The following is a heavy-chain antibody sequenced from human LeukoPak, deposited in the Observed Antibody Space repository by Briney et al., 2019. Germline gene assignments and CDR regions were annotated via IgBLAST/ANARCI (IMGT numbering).Heavy chain of an antibody. V-gene: IGHV3-23*01. D-gene: IGHD6-13*01. Sequence: PGGSLRLSCTASGFTFSNFAMSWVRQAPGKGLDWVSAISPTSGTTFYADSVKGRFTVSRDNSKNTVYLQMNSLRAEDTAVYYCARDIATAGHSAIEYWGQGALVAVSS. J-gene: IGHJ4*02. CDR1: GFTFSNFA. CDR3: ARDIATAGHSAIEY. CDR2: ISPTSGTT.